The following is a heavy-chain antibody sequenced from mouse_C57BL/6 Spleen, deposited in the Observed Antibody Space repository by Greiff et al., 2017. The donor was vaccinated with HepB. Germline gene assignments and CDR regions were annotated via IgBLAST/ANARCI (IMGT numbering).Heavy chain of an antibody. V-gene: IGHV1-22*01. CDR1: GYTFTDYN. CDR3: ARFLRVGNYVLYWYFDV. CDR2: INPNNGGT. Sequence: EVQLQQSGPELVKPGASVKMSCKASGYTFTDYNMHWVKQSHGKSLEWIGYINPNNGGTSYNQKFKGKATLTVNKSSSTAYMELRSLTSEDSAVYYCARFLRVGNYVLYWYFDVWGTGTTVTVSS. J-gene: IGHJ1*03. D-gene: IGHD2-1*01.